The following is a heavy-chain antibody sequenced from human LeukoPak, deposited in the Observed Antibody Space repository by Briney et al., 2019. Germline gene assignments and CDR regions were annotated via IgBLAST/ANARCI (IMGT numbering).Heavy chain of an antibody. D-gene: IGHD1-26*01. CDR1: GGSISSSSYY. Sequence: PSETLSLTCTVSGGSISSSSYYWGWIRQPPGKGLEWIGSIYYSGSTYYNPSLKSRVTISVDTSKNQFSLKLSSVTAADTAVYYCARRGIVGALVYFDYWGHGTLVTVSS. J-gene: IGHJ4*01. CDR3: ARRGIVGALVYFDY. CDR2: IYYSGST. V-gene: IGHV4-39*07.